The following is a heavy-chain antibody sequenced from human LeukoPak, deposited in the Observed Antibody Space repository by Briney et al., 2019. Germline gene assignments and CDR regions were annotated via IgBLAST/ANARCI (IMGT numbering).Heavy chain of an antibody. CDR2: ICSGGNT. CDR1: GFTVSSNC. J-gene: IGHJ4*02. Sequence: GGSLRLSCAASGFTVSSNCMSWVRQAPGKGLEWVSLICSGGNTYYAGSVKGRFTISRDDSKNTLYLQMNSLRAEDTAVYYCARRYCSGGTCYFFDYWGQGTLVTVSS. CDR3: ARRYCSGGTCYFFDY. D-gene: IGHD2-15*01. V-gene: IGHV3-53*01.